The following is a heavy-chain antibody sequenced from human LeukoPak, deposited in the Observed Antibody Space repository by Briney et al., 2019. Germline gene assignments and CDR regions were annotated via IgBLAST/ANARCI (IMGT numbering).Heavy chain of an antibody. CDR1: GFTFSSYA. CDR3: AKHLGWELPFVAPDY. D-gene: IGHD1-26*01. CDR2: ISGSGGST. Sequence: GGSLRLSCAASGFTFSSYAMSWVRQAPGEGLEWVSAISGSGGSTYYADSVKGRLTISRDKSKNTLYPQMNSLRAEDTAVDYCAKHLGWELPFVAPDYWGQGTLVTVSS. V-gene: IGHV3-23*01. J-gene: IGHJ4*02.